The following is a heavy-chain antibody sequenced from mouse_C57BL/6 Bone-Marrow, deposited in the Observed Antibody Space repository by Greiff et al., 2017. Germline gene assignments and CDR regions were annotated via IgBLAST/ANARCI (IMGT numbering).Heavy chain of an antibody. CDR2: IGPSNSYY. J-gene: IGHJ1*03. CDR3: ARDESWYFDV. D-gene: IGHD6-2*01. Sequence: QVQLLQPGAELVKPGASVKLSCTASGFTFTSYWMQWVKQRPGQGLEWIGEIGPSNSYYNYYQKFKGKATLTVDTSSCTAYMQLSSLTSEDSAVYYCARDESWYFDVWGTGTTVTVSS. CDR1: GFTFTSYW. V-gene: IGHV1-50*01.